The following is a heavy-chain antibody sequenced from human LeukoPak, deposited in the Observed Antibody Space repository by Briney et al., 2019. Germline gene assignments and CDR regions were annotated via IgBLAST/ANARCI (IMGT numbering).Heavy chain of an antibody. V-gene: IGHV4-4*07. CDR1: GGSISSYY. CDR2: IYTSGST. D-gene: IGHD3-22*01. Sequence: PSETLSLTCTVSGGSISSYYWSWIRPPAGKGLEWIGRIYTSGSTNYNPSLKSRVTMSVDTSKNQFSLKLSSVTAADTAVYYCARGGAMGIVVVHDAFDIWGQGTMVTVSS. J-gene: IGHJ3*02. CDR3: ARGGAMGIVVVHDAFDI.